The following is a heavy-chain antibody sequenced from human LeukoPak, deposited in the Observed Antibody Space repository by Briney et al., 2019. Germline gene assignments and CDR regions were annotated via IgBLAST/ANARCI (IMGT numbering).Heavy chain of an antibody. D-gene: IGHD1-20*01. J-gene: IGHJ4*02. V-gene: IGHV1-69*13. CDR1: GGTFSSYA. Sequence: ASVKVSCKASGGTFSSYAISWVRQAPGQGLELMGGIIPIFGTANYAQKFQGRVTITADESTSTAYMELSSLRSEDTAVYFCARDNWNDVAGYWGQGTLATVSS. CDR3: ARDNWNDVAGY. CDR2: IIPIFGTA.